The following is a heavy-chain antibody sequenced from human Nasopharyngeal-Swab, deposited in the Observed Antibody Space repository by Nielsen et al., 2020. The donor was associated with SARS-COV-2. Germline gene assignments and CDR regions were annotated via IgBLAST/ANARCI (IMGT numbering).Heavy chain of an antibody. CDR3: ARGDYDILTGYYYYGMDV. D-gene: IGHD3-9*01. CDR2: INPNSGGT. CDR1: GYTFTGYY. J-gene: IGHJ6*02. V-gene: IGHV1-2*06. Sequence: ASVKVSCKASGYTFTGYYMHWVRPAPGQGLEWMGRINPNSGGTNYAQKFQGRVTMTRDTSISTAYMELSRLRSDDTAVYYCARGDYDILTGYYYYGMDVWGQGTTVTVSS.